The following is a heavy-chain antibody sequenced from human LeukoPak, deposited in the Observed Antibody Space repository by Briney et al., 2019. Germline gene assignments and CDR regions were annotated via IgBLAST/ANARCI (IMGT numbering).Heavy chain of an antibody. V-gene: IGHV4-31*03. J-gene: IGHJ5*02. CDR3: ARGQHYDILTGYSNWFDP. Sequence: PSQTLSLTCTVSGGSISSGGYYWSWIRQHPGRGLEWIGYIYYSGSTYYNPSLKSRVTISVDTSKNQFSLKLSSVTAADTAVYYCARGQHYDILTGYSNWFDPWRQATLVSVSS. D-gene: IGHD3-9*01. CDR1: GGSISSGGYY. CDR2: IYYSGST.